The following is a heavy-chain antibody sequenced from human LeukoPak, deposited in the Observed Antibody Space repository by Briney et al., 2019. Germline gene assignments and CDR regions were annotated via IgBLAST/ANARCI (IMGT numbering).Heavy chain of an antibody. J-gene: IGHJ4*02. CDR1: GYSFTSHY. CDR3: ARGYSSGFGN. Sequence: ASVKVSCKACGYSFTSHYIHWVRQAPGQGLEWMGIINPSRGSTSYAQKFQGRVTVTRDTSTSTVYMDLSSLGSEDTAVYYCARGYSSGFGNWGQGTLVTVSS. V-gene: IGHV1-46*01. CDR2: INPSRGST. D-gene: IGHD6-19*01.